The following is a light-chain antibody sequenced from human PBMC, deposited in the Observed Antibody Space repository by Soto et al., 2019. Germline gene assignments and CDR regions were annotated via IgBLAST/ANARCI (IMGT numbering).Light chain of an antibody. J-gene: IGKJ1*01. CDR3: QKYGSSPRT. CDR2: DAS. CDR1: QSVSSSY. V-gene: IGKV3-20*01. Sequence: ENVLTQSPGTLSLSPGERATLSCRASQSVSSSYLAWYQQKPGQAPRLLIYDASSRATGIPDRFSGSGSGTDFTLTISRLEPDDFALYFCQKYGSSPRTFGQGTKVDIK.